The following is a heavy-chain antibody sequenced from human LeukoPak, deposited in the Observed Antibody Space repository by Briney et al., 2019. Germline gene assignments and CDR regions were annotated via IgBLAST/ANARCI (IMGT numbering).Heavy chain of an antibody. Sequence: PGGSLRLSCAASGLAFSAYKMHWVRQAPRKGLVWVSLISTDGYTTDYADFVQGRFTASRDNTKNTWSLEMNSLRAEDTAVYYCVVGGSPGYWGQGTLVTVSS. CDR1: GLAFSAYK. J-gene: IGHJ4*02. D-gene: IGHD2-15*01. CDR2: ISTDGYTT. V-gene: IGHV3-74*01. CDR3: VVGGSPGY.